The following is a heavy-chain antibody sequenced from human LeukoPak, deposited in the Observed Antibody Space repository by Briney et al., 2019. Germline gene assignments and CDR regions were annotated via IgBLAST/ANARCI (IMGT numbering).Heavy chain of an antibody. V-gene: IGHV3-30-3*01. CDR2: ISYDGSNK. Sequence: PGGSLRLSCAASGFTFSSYAMDWVRQAPGKGLEWVAVISYDGSNKYYADSVKGRFTISRDNSKNTLYLQMNSLRAEDTAVYYCARSNYYYDSSGYYWDYYYYYYGMDVWGQGTTVTVSS. CDR1: GFTFSSYA. D-gene: IGHD3-22*01. CDR3: ARSNYYYDSSGYYWDYYYYYYGMDV. J-gene: IGHJ6*02.